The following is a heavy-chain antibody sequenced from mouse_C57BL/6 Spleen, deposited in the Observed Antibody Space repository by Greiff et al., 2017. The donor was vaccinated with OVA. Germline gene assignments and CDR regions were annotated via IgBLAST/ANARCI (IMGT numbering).Heavy chain of an antibody. Sequence: EVHLVESGGGLVKPGGSLKLSCAASGFTFSDYGMHWVRQAPEKGLEWVAYISSGSSTIYYADTVKGRFTISRDNAKNTLFLQMTSLRSEDTAMYYCARRITTVVDYAMDYWGQGTSVTVFS. CDR3: ARRITTVVDYAMDY. J-gene: IGHJ4*01. CDR2: ISSGSSTI. D-gene: IGHD1-1*01. CDR1: GFTFSDYG. V-gene: IGHV5-17*01.